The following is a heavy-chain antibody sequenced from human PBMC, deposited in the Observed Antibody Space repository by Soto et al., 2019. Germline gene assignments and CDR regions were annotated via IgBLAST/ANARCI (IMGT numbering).Heavy chain of an antibody. CDR2: IFYSGST. CDR3: ARAELWLEY. Sequence: PSETLSLTCTVSCGSISSGDYYWSWIRQPPGKGLEWIGYIFYSGSTYYNPSLKSRVTISVDTSKNQFSLKLSSVTAADTAVYYCARAELWLEYWGKGTLVTVS. D-gene: IGHD5-18*01. J-gene: IGHJ4*02. CDR1: CGSISSGDYY. V-gene: IGHV4-30-4*01.